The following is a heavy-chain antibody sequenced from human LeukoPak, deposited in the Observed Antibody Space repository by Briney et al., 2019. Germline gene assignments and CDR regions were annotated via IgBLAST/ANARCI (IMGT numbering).Heavy chain of an antibody. CDR1: GFTFNTYT. CDR3: VEGGAARFDY. Sequence: GGSLRLSCAASGFTFNTYTMNWARQAPGKGLEWLSSLDSSGAYIFYADSVKGRFTISRDNAKNTLYLQMNSLRAEDTAVYYCVEGGAARFDYWGQGTLVAVSS. CDR2: LDSSGAYI. D-gene: IGHD5-18*01. V-gene: IGHV3-21*01. J-gene: IGHJ4*02.